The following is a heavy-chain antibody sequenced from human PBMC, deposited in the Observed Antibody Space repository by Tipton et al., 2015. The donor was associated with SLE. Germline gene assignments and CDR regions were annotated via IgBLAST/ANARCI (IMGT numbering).Heavy chain of an antibody. D-gene: IGHD7-27*01. CDR2: IYSGGST. V-gene: IGHV3-53*05. CDR3: ANSPHWGLGAFDI. Sequence: SLRLSCAASGFTVSSNYMSWVRQAPGKGLEWVSVIYSGGSTYYADSVKGRFTISRDNSKNTLYLQMNSLRAEDTAVYYCANSPHWGLGAFDIWGQGTMVTVS. CDR1: GFTVSSNY. J-gene: IGHJ3*02.